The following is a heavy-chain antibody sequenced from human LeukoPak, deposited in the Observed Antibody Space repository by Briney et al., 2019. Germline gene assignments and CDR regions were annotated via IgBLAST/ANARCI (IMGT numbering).Heavy chain of an antibody. CDR3: ARRYCSSTSCYYDY. CDR2: INHSGST. Sequence: PSETLSLTCAVYGGSFSGYYWSWIRQPPGKGLEWIGEINHSGSTNYNPSLKSRVIISLDTSKNQSSLKLSSVTAADTAVYYCARRYCSSTSCYYDYWGQGTLVTVSS. J-gene: IGHJ4*02. CDR1: GGSFSGYY. D-gene: IGHD2-2*01. V-gene: IGHV4-34*01.